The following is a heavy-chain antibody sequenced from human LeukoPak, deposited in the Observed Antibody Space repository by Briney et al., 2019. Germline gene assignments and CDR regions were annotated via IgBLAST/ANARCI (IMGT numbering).Heavy chain of an antibody. Sequence: PSETLSLTCTVSGVSISSSYSYWGWIRQPPGMGLEGIGSIYYTANTYYNASLKSQVSISIDTSQNQFSLQLTSVTAADTAVYYCARQTGSGLFILPGGQGTLVTVSS. CDR1: GVSISSSYSY. J-gene: IGHJ4*02. V-gene: IGHV4-39*01. CDR3: ARQTGSGLFILP. D-gene: IGHD3/OR15-3a*01. CDR2: IYYTANT.